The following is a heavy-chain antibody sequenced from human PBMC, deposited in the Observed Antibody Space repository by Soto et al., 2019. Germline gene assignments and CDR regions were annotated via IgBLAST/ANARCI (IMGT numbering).Heavy chain of an antibody. CDR3: AKVGGRGEAGTYYYCAY. D-gene: IGHD1-26*01. J-gene: IGHJ4*02. CDR1: GFIFSSYG. V-gene: IGHV3-30*18. CDR2: ISYDGSDK. Sequence: QVQLVESGGGVVQPGRSLRLSCAASGFIFSSYGMHWVRQAPGKGLEWVAVISYDGSDKYYADSVKGRFTISRDNSKNTLYLQVNSLRVEDTAVYYCAKVGGRGEAGTYYYCAYWGQGTLVTVSS.